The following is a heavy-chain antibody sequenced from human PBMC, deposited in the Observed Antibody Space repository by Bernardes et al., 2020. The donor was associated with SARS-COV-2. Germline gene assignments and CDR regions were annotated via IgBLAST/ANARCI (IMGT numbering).Heavy chain of an antibody. CDR1: GFTFSSYS. J-gene: IGHJ5*02. CDR2: ISSSSSTI. D-gene: IGHD3-3*01. CDR3: ASEAASITLFGVVRYGFDP. V-gene: IGHV3-48*02. Sequence: GGSLRLSCAASGFTFSSYSMNWVRQAPGKGLEWVSYISSSSSTIYYADSVKGRFTISRDNAKNSLYLQMNSLRDEDTAVYYCASEAASITLFGVVRYGFDPWGQGTLVTVSS.